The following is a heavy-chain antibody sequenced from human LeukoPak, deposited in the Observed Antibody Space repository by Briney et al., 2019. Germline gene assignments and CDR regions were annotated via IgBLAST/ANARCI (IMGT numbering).Heavy chain of an antibody. V-gene: IGHV4-38-2*02. CDR2: GDDRGGT. CDR3: AMNGQSGFSFDP. D-gene: IGHD3-3*01. Sequence: SETLSLTCTVSGYSISSGYYWGWIRQFPGKGPEWIGEGDDRGGTKYNPSLRSRVAISADTSKNQFSLRLTSVTAADTAVYHCAMNGQSGFSFDPWGQGTLVTVSS. J-gene: IGHJ5*02. CDR1: GYSISSGYY.